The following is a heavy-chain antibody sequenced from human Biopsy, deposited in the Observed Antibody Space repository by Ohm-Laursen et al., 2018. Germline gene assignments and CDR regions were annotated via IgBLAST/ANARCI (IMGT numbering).Heavy chain of an antibody. V-gene: IGHV4-59*01. J-gene: IGHJ2*01. CDR2: SNYTGST. CDR1: AASISGYY. D-gene: IGHD3-22*01. CDR3: AKDRGYYSDRTVPGYFDL. Sequence: SETLSFTGTSSAASISGYYWGGFRRPPGKGWRWIGKSNYTGSTDYNPSLQSRVTISVDTSKNHFSLRLRSVTPADTAIYYCAKDRGYYSDRTVPGYFDLWGRGTLVTVSS.